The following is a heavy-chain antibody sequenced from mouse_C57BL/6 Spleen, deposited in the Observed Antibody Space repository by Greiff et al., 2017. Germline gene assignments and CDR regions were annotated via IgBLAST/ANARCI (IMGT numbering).Heavy chain of an antibody. V-gene: IGHV5-9*01. CDR3: ASPPLDYGSRWYFDV. D-gene: IGHD1-1*01. CDR1: GFTFSSYT. Sequence: EVQRVESGGGLVKPGGSLKLSCAASGFTFSSYTMSWVRQTPEKRLEWVATISGGGGNTYYPDSVTGRFTISSDNAKNTLYLQMSSLRSEDTALYYCASPPLDYGSRWYFDVWGTGTTVTVSS. CDR2: ISGGGGNT. J-gene: IGHJ1*03.